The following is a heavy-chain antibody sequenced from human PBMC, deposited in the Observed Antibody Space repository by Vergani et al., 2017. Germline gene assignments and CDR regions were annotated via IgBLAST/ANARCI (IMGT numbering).Heavy chain of an antibody. Sequence: QVRLQESGPGLVKPSETLSLTCRVSGSSMSGYYWRWIRKPPGKELEWIGYMYHSESTNYNPSLETRVTISVDTSKNQSSLKLNSVTAADTAVYYCGRVADFYCLGSRLLDLWGQGILVTVSS. J-gene: IGHJ5*02. CDR1: GSSMSGYY. D-gene: IGHD3-10*01. CDR3: GRVADFYCLGSRLLDL. CDR2: MYHSEST. V-gene: IGHV4-59*01.